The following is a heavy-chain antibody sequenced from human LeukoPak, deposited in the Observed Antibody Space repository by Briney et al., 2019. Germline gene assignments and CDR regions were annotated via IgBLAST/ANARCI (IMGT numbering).Heavy chain of an antibody. D-gene: IGHD3-3*01. Sequence: GGSLRLSCAASGFTFSSYAMSWVRQAPGKGLEWVSAISGSGGSTYYADSVKGRFTISRDNSKNTLYLQMNSLRAEDTAVYYCEKDKGYYDFWSGQALGAFDIWGQGTMVTVSS. CDR1: GFTFSSYA. CDR2: ISGSGGST. J-gene: IGHJ3*02. V-gene: IGHV3-23*01. CDR3: EKDKGYYDFWSGQALGAFDI.